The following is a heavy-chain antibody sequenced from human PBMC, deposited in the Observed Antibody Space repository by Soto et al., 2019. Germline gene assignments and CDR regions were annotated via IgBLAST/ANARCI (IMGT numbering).Heavy chain of an antibody. CDR2: IYWDDTK. D-gene: IGHD1-26*01. CDR3: AHAYGGRSLY. CDR1: GFSLPTDRVG. J-gene: IGHJ4*02. Sequence: QITLKESGPTLVKPTQTLTLTCTFSGFSLPTDRVGVGWIRQPPGKALEWLAVIYWDDTKTYRPSLKSRLTITNDTSKNHVALTMTDMDPVDTDTYYCAHAYGGRSLYWGQGTLVTVSS. V-gene: IGHV2-5*02.